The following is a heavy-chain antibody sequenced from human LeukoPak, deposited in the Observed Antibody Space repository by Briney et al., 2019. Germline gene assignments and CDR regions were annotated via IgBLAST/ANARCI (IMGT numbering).Heavy chain of an antibody. J-gene: IGHJ3*02. Sequence: ASEKVSCKASGYTFTGYYMHWVRQAPEQGLEWMGWINPNSGGTNYAQKFQGRVTMTRDTSISRAYMELSRLRSDDTAVYYCARDLGDRGAFDIWGQGTMVTVSS. CDR1: GYTFTGYY. D-gene: IGHD3-10*01. CDR2: INPNSGGT. CDR3: ARDLGDRGAFDI. V-gene: IGHV1-2*02.